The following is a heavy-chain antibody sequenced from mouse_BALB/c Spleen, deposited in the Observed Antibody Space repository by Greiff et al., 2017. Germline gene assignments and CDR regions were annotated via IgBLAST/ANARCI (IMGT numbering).Heavy chain of an antibody. D-gene: IGHD2-4*01. CDR3: ARGGIMILYAMDY. CDR1: GYSFTGYF. Sequence: VQLQQSGPELVKPGASVKISCKASGYSFTGYFMNWVMQSHGKSLEWIGRINPYNGDTFYNQKFKGKATLTVDKSSSTAHMELRSLASEDSAVYYCARGGIMILYAMDYWGQGTSVTVSS. V-gene: IGHV1-20*02. J-gene: IGHJ4*01. CDR2: INPYNGDT.